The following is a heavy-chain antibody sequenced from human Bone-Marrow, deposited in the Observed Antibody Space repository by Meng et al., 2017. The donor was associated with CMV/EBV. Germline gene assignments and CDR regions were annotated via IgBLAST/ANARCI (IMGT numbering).Heavy chain of an antibody. CDR2: IYSGGST. CDR3: ARGPLGYYYGMDV. V-gene: IGHV3-53*01. Sequence: GESLKISCAASGFTVSSNYMSWVRQAPGKGLEWVSVIYSGGSTYYADSVKGRFTISRDNSKNTLYLQMNSLRAEDTAVYYCARGPLGYYYGMDVWGQGNTVTVSS. J-gene: IGHJ6*02. CDR1: GFTVSSNY.